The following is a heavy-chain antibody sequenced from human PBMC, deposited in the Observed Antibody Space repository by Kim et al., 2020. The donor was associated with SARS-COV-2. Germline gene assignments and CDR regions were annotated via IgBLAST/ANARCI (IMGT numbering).Heavy chain of an antibody. D-gene: IGHD3-22*01. CDR1: GYTLTELS. Sequence: SVKVSCKVSGYTLTELSMHWVRQAPGKGLEWMGGFDPEDGETIYAQKFQGRVTMTEDTSTDTAYMELSSLRSEDTAVYYCATYYYDSSGYRQYFQHWGQGTLVTVSS. CDR3: ATYYYDSSGYRQYFQH. V-gene: IGHV1-24*01. J-gene: IGHJ1*01. CDR2: FDPEDGET.